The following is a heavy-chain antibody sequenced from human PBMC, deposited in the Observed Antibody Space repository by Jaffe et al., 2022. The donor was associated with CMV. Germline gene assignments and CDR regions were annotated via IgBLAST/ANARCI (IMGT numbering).Heavy chain of an antibody. CDR3: ARAGQLSGRVITIFGVALGGDKYYYYMDV. Sequence: QVQLVQSGAEVKKPGASVKVSCKASGYTFTSYGISWVRQAPGQGLEWMGWISAYNGNTNYAQKLQGRVTMTTDTSTSTAYMELRSLRSDDTAVYYCARAGQLSGRVITIFGVALGGDKYYYYMDVWGKGTTVTVSS. V-gene: IGHV1-18*04. J-gene: IGHJ6*03. CDR2: ISAYNGNT. D-gene: IGHD3-3*01. CDR1: GYTFTSYG.